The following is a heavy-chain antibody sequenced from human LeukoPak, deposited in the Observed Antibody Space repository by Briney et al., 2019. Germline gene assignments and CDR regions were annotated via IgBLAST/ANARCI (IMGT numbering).Heavy chain of an antibody. CDR3: AVYGSGSSEAFDY. CDR1: GYTFTSYA. V-gene: IGHV1-3*03. J-gene: IGHJ4*02. Sequence: GASVKVSCEASGYTFTSYAMHWVRQAPGQRLEWMGWINAGNGNTKYSQEFQGRVTITRDTSASTAYMELSSLRSEDMAVYYCAVYGSGSSEAFDYWGQGTLVTVSS. CDR2: INAGNGNT. D-gene: IGHD3-10*01.